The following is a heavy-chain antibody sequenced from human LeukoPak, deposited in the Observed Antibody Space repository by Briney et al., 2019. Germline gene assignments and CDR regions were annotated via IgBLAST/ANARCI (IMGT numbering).Heavy chain of an antibody. CDR1: GFTFRRSW. J-gene: IGHJ4*02. CDR3: VRALTGSEDF. Sequence: GGSLRLSCAASGFTFRRSWMHWVRQAPGKGLVWVSHINDDGSMTSYVDSVKGRFTISRDNAKNTLYLQMNSLRVEDTAVYYCVRALTGSEDFWGQGIMVTVSS. V-gene: IGHV3-74*01. CDR2: INDDGSMT. D-gene: IGHD1-20*01.